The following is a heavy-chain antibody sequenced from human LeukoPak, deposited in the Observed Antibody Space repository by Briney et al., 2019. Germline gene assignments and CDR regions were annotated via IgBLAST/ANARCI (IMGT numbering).Heavy chain of an antibody. CDR1: GFSFSSYG. CDR2: MSHDGTNE. V-gene: IGHV3-30*18. D-gene: IGHD3-10*02. Sequence: GGSRRLSCTASGFSFSSYGMHWVRQAPGKGLEWVAFMSHDGTNEFYADSVKGRFTISRDNSKNTVYLQMNSLRVEDTAVYYCAKHLFGERYGSRGSDSWGQGTLVTVSS. J-gene: IGHJ4*02. CDR3: AKHLFGERYGSRGSDS.